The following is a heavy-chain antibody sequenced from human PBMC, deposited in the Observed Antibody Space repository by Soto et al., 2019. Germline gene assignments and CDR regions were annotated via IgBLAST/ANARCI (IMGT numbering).Heavy chain of an antibody. CDR2: IRSRANNFAT. CDR3: ARGQGAAIGDYYYHGMDV. J-gene: IGHJ6*02. D-gene: IGHD2-2*02. V-gene: IGHV3-73*01. CDR1: GFIFSGSA. Sequence: PGGSLRLSCAASGFIFSGSAIHWVRQASGKGLEWVGRIRSRANNFATSSAASVKGRSTFSRDDSKNTAYLQMNTLKPEDTAVYYCARGQGAAIGDYYYHGMDVWRQGTTVTVSS.